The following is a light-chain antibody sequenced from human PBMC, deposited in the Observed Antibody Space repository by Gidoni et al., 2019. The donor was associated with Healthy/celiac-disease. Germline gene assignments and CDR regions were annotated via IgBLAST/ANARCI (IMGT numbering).Light chain of an antibody. CDR1: NIGSKS. Sequence: SYALTQPPSVSVAPGKTARITCGGNNIGSKSVHWYQQKPGQAPVLVIYYDSDRPSGIPERFSGSNSGNTATLTISRVEAGDEPDYYCQVWDSSSDHLVVVGGGTKLTVL. CDR2: YDS. CDR3: QVWDSSSDHLVV. V-gene: IGLV3-21*04. J-gene: IGLJ2*01.